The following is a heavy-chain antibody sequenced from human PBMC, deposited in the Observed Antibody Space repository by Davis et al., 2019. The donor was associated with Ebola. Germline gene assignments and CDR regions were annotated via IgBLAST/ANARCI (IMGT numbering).Heavy chain of an antibody. J-gene: IGHJ5*02. CDR3: ARDGRTGSA. V-gene: IGHV3-33*01. Sequence: GESLKISCAASGFTFSSYGMHWVRQAPGKGLEWVAVIWYDGSNKYYADSVKGRFTISRDNSKNSLYLQMNSLRVEDTAVYYCARDGRTGSAWGQGTLVTVSS. D-gene: IGHD1-26*01. CDR1: GFTFSSYG. CDR2: IWYDGSNK.